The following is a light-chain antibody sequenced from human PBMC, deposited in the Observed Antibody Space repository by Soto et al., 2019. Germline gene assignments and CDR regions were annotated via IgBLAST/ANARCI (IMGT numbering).Light chain of an antibody. CDR2: EVT. J-gene: IGLJ1*01. CDR1: SSDVGRYNY. V-gene: IGLV2-8*01. Sequence: QSALTQPPSASGSPGQSVTISCIGTSSDVGRYNYVSWYQHHPGKAPKLIIYEVTKRPSGVPDRFSGSKSGNTASLTVSGLQADDEADYDCNSYVGSNNYVFGTGTKVTVL. CDR3: NSYVGSNNYV.